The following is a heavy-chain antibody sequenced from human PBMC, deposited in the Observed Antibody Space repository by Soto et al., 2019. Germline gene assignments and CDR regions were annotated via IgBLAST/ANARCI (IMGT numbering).Heavy chain of an antibody. CDR3: ARGRY. CDR2: TNPDGSDK. J-gene: IGHJ4*02. V-gene: IGHV3-7*04. CDR1: GFTLSGSW. Sequence: EVQLVESGGGLVQPGGSLRLSCVASGFTLSGSWMSLVRRTPGKGLEWVANTNPDGSDKYYVHSVKGRFTLSRDNAKNSLYMAMNSLRAEDTAVYYCARGRYWGQGTVVTVSP.